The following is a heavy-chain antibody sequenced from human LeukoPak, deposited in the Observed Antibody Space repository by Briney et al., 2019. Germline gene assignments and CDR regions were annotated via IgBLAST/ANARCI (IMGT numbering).Heavy chain of an antibody. Sequence: QTGGSLRLSCAASGFTFSSYEMNWVRQAPGKGLEWVSYISSSGSTIYYADSVKGRFTISSDNAKNSLYLQMNSLRAEDTAVYYCARVIGGAVFDYWGQGTLVTVSS. CDR2: ISSSGSTI. CDR3: ARVIGGAVFDY. V-gene: IGHV3-48*03. CDR1: GFTFSSYE. J-gene: IGHJ4*02. D-gene: IGHD3-22*01.